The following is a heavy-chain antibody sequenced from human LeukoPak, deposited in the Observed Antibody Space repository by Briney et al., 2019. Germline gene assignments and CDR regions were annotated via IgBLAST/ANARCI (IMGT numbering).Heavy chain of an antibody. V-gene: IGHV5-51*01. Sequence: GESLKISCKGSGYSFTSYWIGWVRQMPGKGLECMGIIYPGDSDTRYSPSFQGQVTISADKSISTAYLQWSSLKASDTAMYYCARQRSRNRYYYYYMDVWGKGTTVTVSS. D-gene: IGHD6-13*01. J-gene: IGHJ6*03. CDR2: IYPGDSDT. CDR3: ARQRSRNRYYYYYMDV. CDR1: GYSFTSYW.